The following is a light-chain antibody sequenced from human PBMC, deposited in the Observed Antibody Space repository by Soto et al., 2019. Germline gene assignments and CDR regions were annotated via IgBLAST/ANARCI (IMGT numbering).Light chain of an antibody. CDR2: DAS. CDR1: QSVRTS. J-gene: IGKJ5*01. CDR3: QQRNVWPPIT. Sequence: EVVLTQSPATLSLSPGARAPLSCRASQSVRTSLAWYQHKPGQAPRLVIYDASLRANGVPARFGGSGSGTDFTLTINSLEPEDFAVYYCQQRNVWPPITFGQGTRLEI. V-gene: IGKV3-11*01.